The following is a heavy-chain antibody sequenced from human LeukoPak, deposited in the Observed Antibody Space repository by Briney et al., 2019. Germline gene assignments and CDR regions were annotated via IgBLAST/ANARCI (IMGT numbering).Heavy chain of an antibody. CDR1: GFTFSSYS. V-gene: IGHV3-21*01. CDR3: AREPKTYYYDSSGYYALDY. D-gene: IGHD3-22*01. Sequence: GGSLRLSCAASGFTFSSYSMNWVRQAPGKGLEWVSSISSSSSYIYYADSVKGRFTISRDNAKNSLYLQMNSLRAEDTAVYYCAREPKTYYYDSSGYYALDYWGPGTLVTVSS. CDR2: ISSSSSYI. J-gene: IGHJ4*02.